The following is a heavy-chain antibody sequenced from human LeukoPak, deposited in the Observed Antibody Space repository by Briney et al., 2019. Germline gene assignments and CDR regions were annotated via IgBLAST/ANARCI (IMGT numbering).Heavy chain of an antibody. V-gene: IGHV4-34*01. D-gene: IGHD3-3*01. CDR2: INHSGST. CDR3: ARNLRGEYDFWSGYFSVDAFDI. CDR1: GGSFSGYY. Sequence: SETLSLTCAVYGGSFSGYYWSWIRQPPGKGLEWIGEINHSGSTNYNPSLKSRVTMSVDTSKNQFSLKLSSVTALDTAVYYCARNLRGEYDFWSGYFSVDAFDIWGQGTMVTVSS. J-gene: IGHJ3*02.